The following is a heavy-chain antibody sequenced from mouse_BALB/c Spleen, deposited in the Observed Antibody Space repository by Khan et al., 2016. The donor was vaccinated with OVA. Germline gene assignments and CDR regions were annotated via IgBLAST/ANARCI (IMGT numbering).Heavy chain of an antibody. J-gene: IGHJ3*01. V-gene: IGHV3-2*02. CDR3: ARKDDYDYVPFPY. D-gene: IGHD2-4*01. CDR1: GYSITSEYA. Sequence: EVQLVESRPGLVKPSQSLSLTCTVTGYSITSEYAWNWIRQFPGNKLEWMGYINYSANTGFNPSLKNRTSITRDQSKNQFFLPLNSVTTEDTATYYSARKDDYDYVPFPYWGQGTLVTVSA. CDR2: INYSANT.